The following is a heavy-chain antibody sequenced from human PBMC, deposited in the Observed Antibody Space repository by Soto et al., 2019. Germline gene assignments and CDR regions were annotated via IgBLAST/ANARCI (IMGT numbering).Heavy chain of an antibody. Sequence: SGPTLVNPTQTLTLTCTFSGFSLSTSGMCVSWIRQPPGKALEWLALIDWDDDKYYSTSLKTRLTISNDTSKNQVVLTMTNMDPVDTATYYCARNYDSSGSYGMDVWGQGTTVTVSS. CDR3: ARNYDSSGSYGMDV. D-gene: IGHD3-22*01. J-gene: IGHJ6*02. CDR2: IDWDDDK. V-gene: IGHV2-70*01. CDR1: GFSLSTSGMC.